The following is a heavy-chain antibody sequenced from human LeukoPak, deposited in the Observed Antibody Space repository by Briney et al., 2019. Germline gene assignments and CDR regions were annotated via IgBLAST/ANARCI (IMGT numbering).Heavy chain of an antibody. D-gene: IGHD4-17*01. J-gene: IGHJ4*02. Sequence: GGSLRLSCAASGFTFSSYWMHWVRQAPGKGLVWDSRINSDGSSASYADSVKGRFTISRDNAKNTLYLQMNSLRAEDTAVYYCARDDDYGDYFFDYWGQGTLVTVSS. CDR3: ARDDDYGDYFFDY. CDR2: INSDGSSA. V-gene: IGHV3-74*01. CDR1: GFTFSSYW.